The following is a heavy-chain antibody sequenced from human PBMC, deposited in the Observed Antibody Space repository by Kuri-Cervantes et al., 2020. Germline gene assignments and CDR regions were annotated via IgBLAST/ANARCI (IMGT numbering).Heavy chain of an antibody. Sequence: SETLSLTCTVSGYSISSGYYWGWIRQPPGKGLEWIGSIYYSGSTYYNPSLKSRVTISVDTSKNQFSLKLSSVTAADTAVYSCARDSIGYCSSTSCYARRDNWFDPWGQGTLVTVSS. CDR1: GYSISSGYY. D-gene: IGHD2-2*01. CDR2: IYYSGST. V-gene: IGHV4-38-2*02. CDR3: ARDSIGYCSSTSCYARRDNWFDP. J-gene: IGHJ5*02.